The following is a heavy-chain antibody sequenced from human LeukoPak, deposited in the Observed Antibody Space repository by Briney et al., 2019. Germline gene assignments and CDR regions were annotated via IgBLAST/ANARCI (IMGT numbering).Heavy chain of an antibody. J-gene: IGHJ4*02. CDR2: IGSSGGST. CDR1: GFSFGSYV. V-gene: IGHV3-23*01. D-gene: IGHD1-26*01. Sequence: GESLTLSCAASGFSFGSYVIPWVRQAPGKGLEWVSAIGSSGGSTFYADSVKGRFTISRDNSKNTLYLQMNSLRAEDTAVYYCATHLGATKDCWGQGTLVTVSS. CDR3: ATHLGATKDC.